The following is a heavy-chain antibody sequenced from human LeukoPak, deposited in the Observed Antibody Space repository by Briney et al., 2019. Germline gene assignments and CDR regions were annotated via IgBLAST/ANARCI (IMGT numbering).Heavy chain of an antibody. CDR3: AKDRAAAGTSALDY. CDR1: GFIFSSYN. CDR2: ISSSSSYI. V-gene: IGHV3-21*01. D-gene: IGHD6-13*01. Sequence: PGGSLRLSCAASGFIFSSYNMNWVRQAPGKGLEWVSSISSSSSYIYYADSVKGRFTISRDNAKNSLYLQMNSLRAEDTALYYCAKDRAAAGTSALDYWGQGTLVTVSS. J-gene: IGHJ4*02.